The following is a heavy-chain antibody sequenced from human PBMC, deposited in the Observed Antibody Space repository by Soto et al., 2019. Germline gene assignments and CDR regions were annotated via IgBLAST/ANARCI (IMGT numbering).Heavy chain of an antibody. CDR3: ARGDCVGGSCYSLAGSFYYYMDV. V-gene: IGHV3-74*01. J-gene: IGHJ6*03. CDR1: GFTFSNYW. D-gene: IGHD2-15*01. CDR2: INSDGSVS. Sequence: EVKRVESGGGLVQPGGSLRLSCAASGFTFSNYWMYWVRKAPGQGLVWVSRINSDGSVSSYADSVKGRITIPRDNVKNTLYLQMNSLRVDDTAVYYCARGDCVGGSCYSLAGSFYYYMDVWSKGTTVTVFS.